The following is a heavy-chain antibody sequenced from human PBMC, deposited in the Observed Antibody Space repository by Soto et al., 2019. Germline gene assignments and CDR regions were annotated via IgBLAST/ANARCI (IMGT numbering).Heavy chain of an antibody. Sequence: PSETLSLTCAVYGGSFSGYYWSWIRQPPGKGLEWIGEINHSGSTSYNPSLKSRVTISVDTSKNQFSLKLSSVTAADTAVYYCARGLPPRPIVGATIPYYGLDYWGQGTLVTVSS. CDR1: GGSFSGYY. CDR2: INHSGST. J-gene: IGHJ4*02. CDR3: ARGLPPRPIVGATIPYYGLDY. D-gene: IGHD1-26*01. V-gene: IGHV4-34*01.